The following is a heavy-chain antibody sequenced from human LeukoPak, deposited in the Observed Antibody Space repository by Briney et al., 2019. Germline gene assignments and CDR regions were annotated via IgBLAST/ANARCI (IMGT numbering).Heavy chain of an antibody. CDR2: IFCTGNS. V-gene: IGHV4-59*01. CDR3: ARVGNYDDWFDP. CDR1: GGSISGYY. Sequence: SETLSLTCAVSGGSISGYYWSWIRQPPGKGLEWIGYIFCTGNSRYNPSLKSRVTISVETSKNQFSLKLTPVTAADTAVYYCARVGNYDDWFDPWGQGTLVTVSS. J-gene: IGHJ5*02. D-gene: IGHD3-3*01.